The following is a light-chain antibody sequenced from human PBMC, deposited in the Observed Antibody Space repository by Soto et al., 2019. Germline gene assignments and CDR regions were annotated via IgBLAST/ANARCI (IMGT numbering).Light chain of an antibody. CDR1: SSDVGTYIS. Sequence: QSALAQPPSVSRSPGESFSISCTGTSSDVGTYISVSWYQQPPGTAPKLIIYAVCNRPSGVPDRFSGSKSGTTASLTTSALQAEDEADYYGSVYISRTTSIDFGTGTKVTVL. J-gene: IGLJ1*01. V-gene: IGLV2-18*01. CDR3: SVYISRTTSID. CDR2: AVC.